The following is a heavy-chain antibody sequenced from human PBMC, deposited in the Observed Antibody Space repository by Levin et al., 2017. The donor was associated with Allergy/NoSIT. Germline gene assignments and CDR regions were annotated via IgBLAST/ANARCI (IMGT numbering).Heavy chain of an antibody. D-gene: IGHD2-2*01. CDR2: ISSSGSTI. Sequence: GGSLRLSCAASGFTFSSYEMNWVRQAPGKGLEWVSYISSSGSTIYYADSVKGRFTISRDNAKNSLYLQMNSRRAEDTAVYYCARDRVPAAYYYDYGMDVWGQGTTVTVSS. V-gene: IGHV3-48*03. CDR1: GFTFSSYE. CDR3: ARDRVPAAYYYDYGMDV. J-gene: IGHJ6*02.